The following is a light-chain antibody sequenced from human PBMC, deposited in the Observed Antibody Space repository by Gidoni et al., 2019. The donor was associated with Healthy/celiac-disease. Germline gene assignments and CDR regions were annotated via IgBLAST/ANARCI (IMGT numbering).Light chain of an antibody. CDR2: KDR. V-gene: IGLV3-25*03. Sequence: SYELTQPPSVSVSPGQPARIPCSGDALPKQYAYWYQQKPGQAPVLVIYKDRERPSGIPERFSGSSSGTTVTLTISGVQAEDEADYYCQSADSSGTWVFGGGTKLTVL. CDR1: ALPKQY. J-gene: IGLJ3*02. CDR3: QSADSSGTWV.